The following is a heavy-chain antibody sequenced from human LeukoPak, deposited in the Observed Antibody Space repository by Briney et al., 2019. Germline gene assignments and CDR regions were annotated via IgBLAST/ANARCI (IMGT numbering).Heavy chain of an antibody. J-gene: IGHJ3*02. CDR3: AREDPGPFDAFDT. CDR1: GFTFAGYA. V-gene: IGHV3-23*01. Sequence: GGSLRLSCAASGFTFAGYAMSWVRQAPGKGLEWVSGISDSGGTTYYADSVKGRFTISRDNSKNPLYLQMNSLRAEDTATYYCAREDPGPFDAFDTWGQGAKVTVSS. CDR2: ISDSGGTT.